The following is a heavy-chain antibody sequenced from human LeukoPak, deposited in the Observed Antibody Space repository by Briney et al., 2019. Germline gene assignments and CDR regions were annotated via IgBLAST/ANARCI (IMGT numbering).Heavy chain of an antibody. D-gene: IGHD6-13*01. V-gene: IGHV3-66*02. CDR2: FYGGDAA. CDR3: VTSTGQQFIPYDY. J-gene: IGHJ4*02. Sequence: PGGSLRLSCAASGINVSSNDMTWVRQAPGKGVEGVSLFYGGDAAYYAESVRGRFMISRDNLKNTLFLQMNSLRVEDTAVYYCVTSTGQQFIPYDYWGQGTHVTVSS. CDR1: GINVSSND.